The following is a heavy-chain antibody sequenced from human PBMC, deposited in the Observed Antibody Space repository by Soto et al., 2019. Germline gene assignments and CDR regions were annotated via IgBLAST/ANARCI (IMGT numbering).Heavy chain of an antibody. Sequence: QVQLVESGGGVVQPGRSLRLSCAASGFPFSTYGMHWVRQAPGKGLEWVAVIWSDGSNKYYADSVKGRFTISRDNSKNTLYLQMNSLGAEDTAVYYCASRSPALDYWGQGTLVTVSS. CDR3: ASRSPALDY. D-gene: IGHD2-2*01. V-gene: IGHV3-33*01. J-gene: IGHJ4*02. CDR1: GFPFSTYG. CDR2: IWSDGSNK.